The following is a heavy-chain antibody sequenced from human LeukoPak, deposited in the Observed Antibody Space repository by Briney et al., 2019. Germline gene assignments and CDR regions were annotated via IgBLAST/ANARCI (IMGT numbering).Heavy chain of an antibody. D-gene: IGHD3-16*01. Sequence: PSQTLSLTCAVSGASISSGGYSGSWIRQPPGKGLEWIGYIYHSGSTYYNPSLKSRVTIYIHRPKNQFSLRLSSVTAADAPVYYCARAWGLGYFDYWGRGTLVTVSS. CDR2: IYHSGST. CDR1: GASISSGGYS. J-gene: IGHJ4*02. CDR3: ARAWGLGYFDY. V-gene: IGHV4-30-2*01.